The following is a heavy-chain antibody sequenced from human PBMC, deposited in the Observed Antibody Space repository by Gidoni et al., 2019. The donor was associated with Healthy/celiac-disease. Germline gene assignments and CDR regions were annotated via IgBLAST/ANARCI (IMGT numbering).Heavy chain of an antibody. Sequence: EVQLVQSGAEVKKPGESLKISCKGSGYSFTSYWTGWVRQMPGKGLEWMGIIYPGDSDTRYSPSFQGQVTISADKSISTAYLQWSSLKASDTAMYYCARRGSYDSYTLDNWFDPWGQGTLVTVSS. J-gene: IGHJ5*02. V-gene: IGHV5-51*01. CDR2: IYPGDSDT. CDR3: ARRGSYDSYTLDNWFDP. CDR1: GYSFTSYW. D-gene: IGHD5-12*01.